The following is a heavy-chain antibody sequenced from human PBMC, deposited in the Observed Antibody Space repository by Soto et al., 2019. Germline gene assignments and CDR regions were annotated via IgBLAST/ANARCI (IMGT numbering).Heavy chain of an antibody. CDR2: IKSKTDGGTT. D-gene: IGHD3-3*01. V-gene: IGHV3-15*07. CDR3: TTDRHGITIFGVVPYYYGMDV. J-gene: IGHJ6*02. Sequence: GGSLRLSCAASGFTFSNAWMNWVRQAPGKGLEWVGRIKSKTDGGTTDYAAPVKGRFTISRDDSKNTLYLQMNSLKTEDTAVYYCTTDRHGITIFGVVPYYYGMDVWGQGTTVTVSS. CDR1: GFTFSNAW.